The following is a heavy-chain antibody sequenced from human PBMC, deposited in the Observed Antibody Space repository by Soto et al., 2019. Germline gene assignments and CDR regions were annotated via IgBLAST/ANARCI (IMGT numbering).Heavy chain of an antibody. D-gene: IGHD5-12*01. Sequence: LSLTCAISGDSVSSNTAAWNWIRQSPSRGLEWLGRTYYRSKWYNDYAVSVKSRITIIPDTSKNQFSLQLNSVTPEDTAVYYCARDIVYSGNDYPLDYWGQGTLVTVSS. J-gene: IGHJ4*02. CDR3: ARDIVYSGNDYPLDY. V-gene: IGHV6-1*01. CDR1: GDSVSSNTAA. CDR2: TYYRSKWYN.